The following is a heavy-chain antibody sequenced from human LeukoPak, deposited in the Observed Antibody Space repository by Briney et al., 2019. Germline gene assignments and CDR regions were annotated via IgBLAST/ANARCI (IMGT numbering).Heavy chain of an antibody. J-gene: IGHJ3*02. D-gene: IGHD1-26*01. CDR3: ARGPQLHDSFDI. V-gene: IGHV3-11*04. CDR1: GFTFSDYY. Sequence: GGSLRLYCAASGFTFSDYYMRWIREARGKGVEWGSYISSSGSNIYYADSVKGRLTISRDAAKHSLYLQMNSPSAEDTAVYYCARGPQLHDSFDIWGQGTLVTVSS. CDR2: ISSSGSNI.